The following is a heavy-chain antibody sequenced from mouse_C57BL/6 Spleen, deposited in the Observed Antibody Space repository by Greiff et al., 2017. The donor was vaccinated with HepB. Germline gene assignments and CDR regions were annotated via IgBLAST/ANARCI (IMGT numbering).Heavy chain of an antibody. V-gene: IGHV1-69*01. CDR2: IDPSDSYT. J-gene: IGHJ3*01. CDR3: ARELGRRGFAY. D-gene: IGHD4-1*01. Sequence: VQLQQSGAELVMPGASVKLSCKASGYTFTSYWMHWVKQRPGQGLEWIGEIDPSDSYTNYNQKFKGKSTLTVDKSSSTAYMQLSSLTSEDSAVYYCARELGRRGFAYWGQGTLVTDSA. CDR1: GYTFTSYW.